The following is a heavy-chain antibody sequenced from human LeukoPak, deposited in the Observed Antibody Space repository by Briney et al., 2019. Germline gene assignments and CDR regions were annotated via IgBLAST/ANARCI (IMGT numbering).Heavy chain of an antibody. D-gene: IGHD3-9*01. CDR2: ISGRDDST. Sequence: GGSLRLSCAASGFTFSRYWMTWVRQAPGKGLEWVSAISGRDDSTYYADSVKGRFTISRDTSKNTLYLQMNSLRAEDTAVYYCAKWGDYDVLTGYYDSDYWGQGTLVTVSS. V-gene: IGHV3-23*01. J-gene: IGHJ4*02. CDR3: AKWGDYDVLTGYYDSDY. CDR1: GFTFSRYW.